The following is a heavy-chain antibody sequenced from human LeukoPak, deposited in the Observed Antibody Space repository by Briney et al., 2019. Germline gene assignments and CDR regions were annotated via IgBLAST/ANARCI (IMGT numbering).Heavy chain of an antibody. CDR1: GFTFSNYG. CDR2: IWYDGSYK. V-gene: IGHV3-33*01. D-gene: IGHD6-13*01. Sequence: RRSLRLSCAASGFTFSNYGMHWVRQAPGKGLEWVAVIWYDGSYKSYGDSVKGRFTISRDNSKNTLFLQMNSLRADDTAVYYCARDTLIAAPKTGTVTRIGWFDTWGQGTLVTVSS. CDR3: ARDTLIAAPKTGTVTRIGWFDT. J-gene: IGHJ5*02.